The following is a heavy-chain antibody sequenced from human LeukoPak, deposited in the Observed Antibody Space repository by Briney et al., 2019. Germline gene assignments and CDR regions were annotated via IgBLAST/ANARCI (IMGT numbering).Heavy chain of an antibody. D-gene: IGHD3-10*01. CDR2: INPNSGGT. CDR3: ARDLYGSGSLAGY. V-gene: IGHV1-2*02. Sequence: ASVKVSCKASGYTFTGYYMHWVRQAPGQGLEWMGWINPNSGGTNYAQKLQGRVTMTRDTSISTAYMELSRLRSDDTAVYYCARDLYGSGSLAGYWGQGTLVTVSS. CDR1: GYTFTGYY. J-gene: IGHJ4*02.